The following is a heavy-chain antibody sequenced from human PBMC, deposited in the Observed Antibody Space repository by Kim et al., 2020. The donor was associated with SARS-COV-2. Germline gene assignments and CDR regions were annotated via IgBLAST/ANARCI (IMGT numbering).Heavy chain of an antibody. Sequence: DSVKGRFTISRDNAKNSLYLQMNSLRAEDTALYYCAKEGFYCSGGSCLDYWGQGTLVTVSS. D-gene: IGHD2-15*01. J-gene: IGHJ4*02. V-gene: IGHV3-9*01. CDR3: AKEGFYCSGGSCLDY.